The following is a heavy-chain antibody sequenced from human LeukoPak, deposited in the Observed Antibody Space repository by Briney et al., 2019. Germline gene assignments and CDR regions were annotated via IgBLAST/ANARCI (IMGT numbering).Heavy chain of an antibody. D-gene: IGHD3-22*01. CDR3: ARPGYYDNSGFNFDY. Sequence: SETLSLTCTVSGGSISSSTVYWGWIRQPPGKGLEWIGGINYSGYTYYNPSLKSRVTISVDTPKNQFSLKLSSVTAADTAVYYCARPGYYDNSGFNFDYWGQGTLVTVSS. CDR2: INYSGYT. J-gene: IGHJ4*02. CDR1: GGSISSSTVY. V-gene: IGHV4-39*01.